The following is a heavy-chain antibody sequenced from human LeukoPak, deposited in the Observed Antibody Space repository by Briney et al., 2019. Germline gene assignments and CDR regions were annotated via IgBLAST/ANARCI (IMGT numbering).Heavy chain of an antibody. CDR2: ISYDGSNK. CDR3: ARDGFKSSSWSLDY. CDR1: GFTFSSYA. J-gene: IGHJ4*02. D-gene: IGHD6-13*01. Sequence: PGGSLRLSCAASGFTFSSYAMHWVRQAPGKGLEWVAVISYDGSNKYYADSVKGRFTISRDNSKNTLYLQMNSLRAEDTAVYYCARDGFKSSSWSLDYWGQGTLVTVSS. V-gene: IGHV3-30-3*01.